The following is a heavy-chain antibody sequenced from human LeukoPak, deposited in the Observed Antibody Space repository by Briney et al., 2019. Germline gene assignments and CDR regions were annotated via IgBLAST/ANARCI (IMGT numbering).Heavy chain of an antibody. D-gene: IGHD1-26*01. V-gene: IGHV7-4-1*02. Sequence: ASVKVSCKASGYTCTSYAMNWVRQAPGQGLEWMGWINTNTGNPTYAQGFTGRFVFSLDTSVSTAYLQISSLKAEDTAVYYCARDGWRRRERDFQHWGQGTLVTVSS. CDR1: GYTCTSYA. CDR3: ARDGWRRRERDFQH. CDR2: INTNTGNP. J-gene: IGHJ1*01.